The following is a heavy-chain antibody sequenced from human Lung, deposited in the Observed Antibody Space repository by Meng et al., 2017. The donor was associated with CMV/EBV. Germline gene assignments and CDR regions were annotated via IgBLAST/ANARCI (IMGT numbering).Heavy chain of an antibody. D-gene: IGHD2-2*01. Sequence: SXTXSLXCTVSGGSISNYYWSWIRQPPGKGLEWIGYIYYTGSTNYNPSLKSRVTISLDTPKKQFSLKLSSVTAADTAVYYCARVVKDIVVVPAAIWFDPWXQGTLVT. CDR3: ARVVKDIVVVPAAIWFDP. V-gene: IGHV4-59*01. CDR2: IYYTGST. CDR1: GGSISNYY. J-gene: IGHJ5*02.